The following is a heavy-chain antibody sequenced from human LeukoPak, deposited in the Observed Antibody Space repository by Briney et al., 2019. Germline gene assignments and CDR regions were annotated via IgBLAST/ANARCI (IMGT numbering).Heavy chain of an antibody. CDR2: INPNTGGT. CDR3: TTPGSGYDISDLLAF. Sequence: ASVKVSCKPSGCTFTGYYIHWVRQAPGQGLEWMGWINPNTGGTKYAQKFQGRVTMTRDTSTSTAYMELSRLTSDDTAVYYCTTPGSGYDISDLLAFWGQGTLVTVSS. J-gene: IGHJ4*02. CDR1: GCTFTGYY. D-gene: IGHD3-22*01. V-gene: IGHV1-2*02.